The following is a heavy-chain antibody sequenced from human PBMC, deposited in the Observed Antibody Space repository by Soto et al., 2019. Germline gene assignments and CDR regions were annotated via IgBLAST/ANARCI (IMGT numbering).Heavy chain of an antibody. Sequence: SETLSLTCSVSCGSMNNYYWTWIRLPAGKGLEWIGRIYSSGGTHYNPSLKSRVTISLDTSKNQFSLRLNSVTAADTAVYYCARGQRFSDWFDPWGQGTLVT. CDR3: ARGQRFSDWFDP. CDR1: CGSMNNYY. D-gene: IGHD3-3*01. V-gene: IGHV4-4*07. J-gene: IGHJ5*02. CDR2: IYSSGGT.